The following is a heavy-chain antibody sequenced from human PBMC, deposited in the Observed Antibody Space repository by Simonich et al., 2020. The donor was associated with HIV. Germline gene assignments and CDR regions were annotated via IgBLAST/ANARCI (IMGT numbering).Heavy chain of an antibody. CDR1: GYTFTSYD. CDR2: MKPNSGNT. D-gene: IGHD3-10*01. J-gene: IGHJ6*03. CDR3: ARVSYYGSGRYDRYYYMDV. Sequence: QVQLVQSGAEVKKPGASVKVSCKASGYTFTSYDINWVRQATGQGLEWMGWMKPNSGNTGYAQKFQGRVTITRNTSISTAYMELSSLRSEDTAVYYCARVSYYGSGRYDRYYYMDVWGKGTTVTVSS. V-gene: IGHV1-8*03.